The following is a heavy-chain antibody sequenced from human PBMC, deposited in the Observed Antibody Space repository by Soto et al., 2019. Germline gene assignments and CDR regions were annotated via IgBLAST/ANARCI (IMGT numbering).Heavy chain of an antibody. J-gene: IGHJ4*02. CDR3: ARGPLEDGSYYTGHY. Sequence: GGSLRLSCAASGFTFSNYWMHWVRQTPGKGLVWVSRIDGDGSRTSYADSVKGRFTISRDNAKNTLYLQMNSLTVEETAVYYCARGPLEDGSYYTGHYWGQGTLVTVSS. D-gene: IGHD1-26*01. CDR2: IDGDGSRT. CDR1: GFTFSNYW. V-gene: IGHV3-74*01.